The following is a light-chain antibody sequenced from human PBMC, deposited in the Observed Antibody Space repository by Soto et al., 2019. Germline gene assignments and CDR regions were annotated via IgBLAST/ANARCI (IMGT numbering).Light chain of an antibody. J-gene: IGKJ1*01. Sequence: ELVMTQSPATLSVSPGERATLSCRASQFVSTNLAWYQQRPGQAPRLLIYGASTRAIGVPARFSGSGSGTEFTLTISSLQSEDVAVYYCQHYNDRPRTFGQGTKVDI. CDR3: QHYNDRPRT. V-gene: IGKV3-15*01. CDR2: GAS. CDR1: QFVSTN.